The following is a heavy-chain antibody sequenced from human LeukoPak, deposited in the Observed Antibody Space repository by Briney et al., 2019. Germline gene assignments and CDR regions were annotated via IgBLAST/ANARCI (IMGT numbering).Heavy chain of an antibody. Sequence: ASVKVSCKISGHTLTELSIHWVRQAPGKGLEWMGGFDTQEGETIFAQNFQGRVTMTEDTSSDTAYMELSSLRSEDTAVYYCARDPNYYDSSGYYYGSSPLDAFDIWGQGTMVTVSS. J-gene: IGHJ3*02. D-gene: IGHD3-22*01. CDR2: FDTQEGET. V-gene: IGHV1-24*01. CDR1: GHTLTELS. CDR3: ARDPNYYDSSGYYYGSSPLDAFDI.